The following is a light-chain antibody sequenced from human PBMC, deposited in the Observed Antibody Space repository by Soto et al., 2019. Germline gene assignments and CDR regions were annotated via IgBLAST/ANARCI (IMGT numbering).Light chain of an antibody. CDR3: QQRSNWPPIT. Sequence: EIVLTQSPATLSLSPGERATLSCRASQSISSYLAWYQQKPGQAPRLLIYDASNRATGTPARFSGSGSGTDFTLTISSLEPDECAVYYCQQRSNWPPITFGQGTRLEMK. CDR2: DAS. CDR1: QSISSY. V-gene: IGKV3-11*01. J-gene: IGKJ5*01.